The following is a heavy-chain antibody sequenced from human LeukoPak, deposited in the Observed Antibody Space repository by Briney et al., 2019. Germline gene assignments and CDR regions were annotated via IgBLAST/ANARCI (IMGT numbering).Heavy chain of an antibody. CDR3: ARQFHDSSGCYSYYYYYMDV. CDR1: GGSISSSSYY. CDR2: IYYSGST. V-gene: IGHV4-39*01. D-gene: IGHD3-22*01. Sequence: SETLSLTCTVSGGSISSSSYYWGWIRQPPGKGLEWIGSIYYSGSTYYNPSLKSRVTISVDTSKNQFSLKLSSVTAADTAVYYCARQFHDSSGCYSYYYYYMDVWGKGTTVTVSS. J-gene: IGHJ6*03.